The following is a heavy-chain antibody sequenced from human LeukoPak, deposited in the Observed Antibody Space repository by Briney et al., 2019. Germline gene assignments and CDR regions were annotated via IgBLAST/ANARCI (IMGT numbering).Heavy chain of an antibody. CDR1: GFTFSSYG. D-gene: IGHD3-10*01. CDR3: ASSWFDYNSPYYFDY. CDR2: IWYDGKNK. Sequence: GRSLRLSCAASGFTFSSYGMHWVRQAPGKGLEWVAVIWYDGKNKHYADSVKGRFTISRENSKNTLYLQMNSLRPEDKAVYYCASSWFDYNSPYYFDYWGQGTLVTVPS. V-gene: IGHV3-30*19. J-gene: IGHJ4*02.